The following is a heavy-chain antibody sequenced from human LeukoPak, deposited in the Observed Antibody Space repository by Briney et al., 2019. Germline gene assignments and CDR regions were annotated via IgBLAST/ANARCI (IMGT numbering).Heavy chain of an antibody. V-gene: IGHV1-2*06. D-gene: IGHD3-16*02. CDR1: GYTFTGYY. J-gene: IGHJ4*02. CDR3: ARAFGGVIVNDY. CDR2: INPNSGGT. Sequence: ASVKVSCKASGYTFTGYYMHWVRQAPGQGLEWMGRINPNSGGTNYAQKFQGRVTMTRDTSISTAYMELSRLRSDDTAVYHCARAFGGVIVNDYWGQGTLVTVSS.